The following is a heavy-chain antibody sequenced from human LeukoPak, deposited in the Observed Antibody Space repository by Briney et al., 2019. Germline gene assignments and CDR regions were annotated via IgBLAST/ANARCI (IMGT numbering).Heavy chain of an antibody. D-gene: IGHD3-22*01. CDR3: AGSSGYYTEYFQH. CDR2: ISYSGST. J-gene: IGHJ1*01. V-gene: IGHV4-59*01. CDR1: GGSFSGYY. Sequence: SETLSLTCAVYGGSFSGYYWSWIRQPPGKGLEWIGYISYSGSTNYNPSLKSRVTISVDTSKNQFSLKLSSVTAADTAVYYCAGSSGYYTEYFQHWGQGTLVTVSS.